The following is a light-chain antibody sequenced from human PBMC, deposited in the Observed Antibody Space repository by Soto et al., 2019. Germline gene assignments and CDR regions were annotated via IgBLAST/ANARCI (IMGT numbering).Light chain of an antibody. J-gene: IGKJ4*01. Sequence: EIVLTQSPGTLSLSPGETATLSCRFSQSVSSSYLAWYQQKPGQAPRLLIYGASSRATGIPDRFSGSGSGTDFTLTISRLEPEDFAVYYCQQYGSSLLTFGGGTKVDIK. CDR3: QQYGSSLLT. CDR2: GAS. CDR1: QSVSSSY. V-gene: IGKV3-20*01.